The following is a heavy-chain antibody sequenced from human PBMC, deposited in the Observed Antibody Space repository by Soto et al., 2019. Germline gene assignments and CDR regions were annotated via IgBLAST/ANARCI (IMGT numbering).Heavy chain of an antibody. CDR3: ASYTIFGGHLTPFDY. CDR2: IYYSGST. J-gene: IGHJ4*02. Sequence: QVQLQESGPGLVKPSQTLSLTCTVSGGSISSGDYYWSWIRQPPGKGLEWIGYIYYSGSTYYNPSLKSRVNIAVDTSKNQFSLKLSSVTAADTAVYYCASYTIFGGHLTPFDYWGQGTLVTVSS. CDR1: GGSISSGDYY. V-gene: IGHV4-30-4*01. D-gene: IGHD3-3*01.